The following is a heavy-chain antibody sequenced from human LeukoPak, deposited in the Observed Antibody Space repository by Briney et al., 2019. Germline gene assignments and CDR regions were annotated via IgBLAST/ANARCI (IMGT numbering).Heavy chain of an antibody. CDR2: ITSSSSTI. V-gene: IGHV3-48*01. CDR1: GFTFSSYS. CDR3: ARVGLGVYGGDY. D-gene: IGHD3-16*01. Sequence: GGSLRLSCAASGFTFSSYSMDWGRQAPGKGLEWVSYITSSSSTIHYVDSVKGRFTISRDNAKNSVYLQMNSLRAEDTAVYYCARVGLGVYGGDYWGQGALVTVSS. J-gene: IGHJ4*02.